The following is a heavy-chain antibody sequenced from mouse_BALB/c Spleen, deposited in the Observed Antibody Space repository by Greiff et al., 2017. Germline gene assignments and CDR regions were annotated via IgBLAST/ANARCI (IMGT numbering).Heavy chain of an antibody. J-gene: IGHJ3*01. D-gene: IGHD2-3*01. V-gene: IGHV2-4-1*01. CDR3: ASLYDGYYVFAY. Sequence: VQLVESGPGLVQPSQSLSITCTVSGFSLTSYGVHWVRQSPGKGLEWLGVIWSGGSTDYNAAFISRLSISKDNSKSQVFFIMNSLQADDTAIYYCASLYDGYYVFAYWGQGTLVTVSA. CDR2: IWSGGST. CDR1: GFSLTSYG.